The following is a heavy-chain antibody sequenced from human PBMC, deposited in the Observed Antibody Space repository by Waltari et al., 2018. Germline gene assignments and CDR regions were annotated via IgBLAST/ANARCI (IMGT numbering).Heavy chain of an antibody. CDR1: GGPISSSSYY. V-gene: IGHV4-39*07. CDR2: IYYSGST. J-gene: IGHJ6*02. D-gene: IGHD6-6*01. CDR3: ARESSSSVDYYYGMDV. Sequence: QLQLQESGPGLVKPSETLSLTCTVSGGPISSSSYYWGWIRQPPGKGLEWIGSIYYSGSTYYNPSLKSRVTISVDTSKNQFSLKLSSVTAADTAVYYCARESSSSVDYYYGMDVWGQGTTVTVSS.